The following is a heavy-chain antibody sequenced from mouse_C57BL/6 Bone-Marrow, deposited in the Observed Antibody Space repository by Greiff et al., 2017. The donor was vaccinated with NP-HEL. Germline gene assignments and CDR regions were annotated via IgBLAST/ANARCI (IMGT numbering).Heavy chain of an antibody. Sequence: QVQLQQSGAELVMPGASVKLSCKASGHTFTSYWMHWVKQRPGQGLEWIGEIDPSDSYTNYNQKFKGKSTLTVDKSSSTAYMQLSSLTSEDSAVYYCARPYGSSSFAYWGQGTLVTVSA. CDR1: GHTFTSYW. CDR3: ARPYGSSSFAY. J-gene: IGHJ3*01. V-gene: IGHV1-69*01. D-gene: IGHD1-1*01. CDR2: IDPSDSYT.